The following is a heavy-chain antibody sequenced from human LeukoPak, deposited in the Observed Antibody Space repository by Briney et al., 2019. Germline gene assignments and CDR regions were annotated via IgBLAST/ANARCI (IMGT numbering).Heavy chain of an antibody. D-gene: IGHD2-8*01. V-gene: IGHV6-1*01. J-gene: IGHJ4*02. CDR1: GDSVSSNLAT. CDR2: TYFRSKWSN. CDR3: ARALGVVFDY. Sequence: SQTLSLTCVIFGDSVSSNLATWNWIRQSPSRGLEWLGRTYFRSKWSNDYAVSVQSRLTINPDTSKNHFSLQLSFVTPEDTAVYFCARALGVVFDYWGQATLVTVSS.